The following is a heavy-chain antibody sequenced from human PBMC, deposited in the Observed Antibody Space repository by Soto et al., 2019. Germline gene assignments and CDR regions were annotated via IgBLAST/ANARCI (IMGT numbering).Heavy chain of an antibody. CDR3: ARSNHYDILTGYLLDY. Sequence: SETLSLTCAVSGGSISSSNWWSWVRQPPGKGLEWIGEIYHSGSTNYNPSLKSRVTISVDKSKNQFSLKLSSVTAADTAVYYCARSNHYDILTGYLLDYWGQGTLVTVSS. J-gene: IGHJ4*02. D-gene: IGHD3-9*01. CDR2: IYHSGST. V-gene: IGHV4-4*02. CDR1: GGSISSSNW.